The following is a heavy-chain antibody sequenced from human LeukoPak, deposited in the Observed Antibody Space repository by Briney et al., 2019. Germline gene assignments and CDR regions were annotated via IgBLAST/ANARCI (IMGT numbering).Heavy chain of an antibody. D-gene: IGHD5-12*01. CDR1: GFTFSSYA. V-gene: IGHV3-23*01. Sequence: GGSLRLSCAASGFTFSSYAMIWVRQAPGKGLEWVSSISGSGGSTYYADSVKGRFTISRDSSKNTLYLQMNSLRAEDTAVYYCARDDIVAAFDYWGQGTLVTVSS. CDR2: ISGSGGST. J-gene: IGHJ4*02. CDR3: ARDDIVAAFDY.